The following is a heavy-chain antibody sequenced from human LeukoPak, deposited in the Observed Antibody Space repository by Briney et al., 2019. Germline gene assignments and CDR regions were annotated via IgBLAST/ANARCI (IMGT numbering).Heavy chain of an antibody. V-gene: IGHV3-30-3*01. D-gene: IGHD1-26*01. J-gene: IGHJ4*02. Sequence: GGSLRLSCAASGFTFSSYAMHWVRQAPGKGLEWVAVISYDGSNKYYADSVKGRFTISRDNSKNTLYLQMNSLRAEDTAVYYCAKTPLGSSPFDYWGQGTLVTVSS. CDR1: GFTFSSYA. CDR3: AKTPLGSSPFDY. CDR2: ISYDGSNK.